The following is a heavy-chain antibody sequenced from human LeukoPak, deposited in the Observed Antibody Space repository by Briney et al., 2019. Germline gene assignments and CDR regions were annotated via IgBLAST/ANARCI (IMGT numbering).Heavy chain of an antibody. CDR3: ARDGCSSTSCYL. V-gene: IGHV1-2*02. J-gene: IGHJ4*02. D-gene: IGHD2-2*01. CDR1: GYTFTGYY. CDR2: INPSSGGT. Sequence: ASVKVSCKASGYTFTGYYMHWVRQAPGQGLEWMGWINPSSGGTNYAQKFQGRVTMTRDTSISTAYMELSRLRSDDTAVYYCARDGCSSTSCYLWGQGTLVTVSS.